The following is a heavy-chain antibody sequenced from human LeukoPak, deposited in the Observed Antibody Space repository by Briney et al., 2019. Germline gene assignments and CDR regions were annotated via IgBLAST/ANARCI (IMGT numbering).Heavy chain of an antibody. D-gene: IGHD5-12*01. CDR1: GDSISNYY. Sequence: SETLSLTCIVSGDSISNYYWSWIRQSAGKGLEWIGRINTSGNTNYNTSLKSRVTMSLDTSKNQLSLNLSSVTVADTAVYYCARDRLGFRVDVWGKGTTVTVSS. CDR3: ARDRLGFRVDV. V-gene: IGHV4-4*07. J-gene: IGHJ6*04. CDR2: INTSGNT.